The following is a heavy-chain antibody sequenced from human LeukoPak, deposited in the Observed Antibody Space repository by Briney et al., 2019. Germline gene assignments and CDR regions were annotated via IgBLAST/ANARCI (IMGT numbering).Heavy chain of an antibody. CDR2: IYTSGST. Sequence: SETLSLTCSVSTGSVSSGTYYWTWIRQPAGKGLEWIGHIYTSGSTNYNPSLGSRVTISPDASKNQFSLRLTSVTAADTAVYYCARDRYLDVWGKGTTVTVSS. CDR3: ARDRYLDV. CDR1: TGSVSSGTYY. V-gene: IGHV4-61*10. J-gene: IGHJ6*03.